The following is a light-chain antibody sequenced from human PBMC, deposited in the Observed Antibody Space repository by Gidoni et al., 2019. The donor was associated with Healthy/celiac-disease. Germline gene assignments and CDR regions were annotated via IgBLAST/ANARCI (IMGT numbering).Light chain of an antibody. CDR2: GAS. CDR3: QQDYNLPYT. Sequence: EIVMTQSPATLSLSPGERATLSCRASQSVSSSYLSWYQQKPGQAPRLLIYGASTRATGIPARFSGSGPGTDFTLTISSLQPEDFAVYYCQQDYNLPYTFGQGTKLEIK. V-gene: IGKV3D-7*01. J-gene: IGKJ2*01. CDR1: QSVSSSY.